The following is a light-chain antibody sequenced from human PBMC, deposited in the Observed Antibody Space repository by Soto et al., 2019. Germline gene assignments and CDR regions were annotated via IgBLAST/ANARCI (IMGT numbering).Light chain of an antibody. J-gene: IGKJ4*01. Sequence: EIVLTQSPATLSLSPGERATLSCRASQSVSSYFAWDQQKPGQAPRLLIYDADNRATGIPARFSGSGSGTDFALTISSLEPEDFAVYYWQQRRNWPPLTFGGGTKVEIK. CDR1: QSVSSY. CDR2: DAD. V-gene: IGKV3-11*01. CDR3: QQRRNWPPLT.